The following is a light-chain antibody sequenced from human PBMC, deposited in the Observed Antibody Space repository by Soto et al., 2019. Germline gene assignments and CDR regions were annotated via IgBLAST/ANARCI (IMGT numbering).Light chain of an antibody. Sequence: QSALAQPPSVAGSPGQSITISCTGTSSDVGDYNYVSWYQQHPGKAPKLMIYEVSNRPSGVSNRFSGSKSGNTASLTISGLQAEDEADYYCSSYTSNNILYVFGTGTKV. CDR2: EVS. V-gene: IGLV2-14*01. J-gene: IGLJ1*01. CDR3: SSYTSNNILYV. CDR1: SSDVGDYNY.